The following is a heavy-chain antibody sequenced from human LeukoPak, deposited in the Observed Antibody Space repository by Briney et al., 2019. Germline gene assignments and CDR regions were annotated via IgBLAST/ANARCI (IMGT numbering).Heavy chain of an antibody. CDR1: GLTFSSSW. V-gene: IGHV3-7*03. D-gene: IGHD5-18*01. J-gene: IGHJ6*02. CDR2: INPDGNKK. Sequence: GGSLRLSCAVSGLTFSSSWMDWVRQAPGKGLEWVASINPDGNKKYSAGSVKGRFTISRDNAKNSLYLQMNSLGAEDTALYHCARIGYSYGYGMDVWGQGTTVTVSS. CDR3: ARIGYSYGYGMDV.